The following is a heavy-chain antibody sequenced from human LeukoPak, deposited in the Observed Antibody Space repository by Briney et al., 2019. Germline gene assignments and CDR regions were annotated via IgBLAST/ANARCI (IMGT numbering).Heavy chain of an antibody. CDR1: GFTFSSYG. CDR3: AKESIVGATGYFDY. J-gene: IGHJ4*02. CDR2: ISYDGSNK. D-gene: IGHD1-26*01. Sequence: GGSLRLSCAASGFTFSSYGMHWVRLAPGKGLEWVAVISYDGSNKYYADSVKGRFTISRDNSKNTLYLQMNSLRAEDTAVYYCAKESIVGATGYFDYWGQGTLVTVSS. V-gene: IGHV3-30*18.